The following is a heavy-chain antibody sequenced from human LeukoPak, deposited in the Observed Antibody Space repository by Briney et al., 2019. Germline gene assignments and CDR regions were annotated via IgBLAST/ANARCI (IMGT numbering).Heavy chain of an antibody. CDR3: VRSAKSGGRFDF. J-gene: IGHJ4*02. D-gene: IGHD3-10*01. Sequence: PGGSLRLSCAAFGSTFRDYYMTWIRQAPGKGLEYVSYTSSSGSFIYYPDSVRGRFTVSRDNAKNSLYLQMDSLRAEDTAVYYCVRSAKSGGRFDFWGQGTLVTVSA. V-gene: IGHV3-11*01. CDR1: GSTFRDYY. CDR2: TSSSGSFI.